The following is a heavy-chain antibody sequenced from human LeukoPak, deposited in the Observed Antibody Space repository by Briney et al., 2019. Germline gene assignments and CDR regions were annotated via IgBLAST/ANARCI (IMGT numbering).Heavy chain of an antibody. Sequence: GGSLRLSCAASGFTVSSNYMSWVRQAPGKGLEWVSVIYSGGSTYYADSVKGRFTISRDNSKNTLYLQMNSLRAEDTAVYYCARNYYDSSGYYPDGYYGMDVWGQGTTVTVSS. CDR1: GFTVSSNY. CDR3: ARNYYDSSGYYPDGYYGMDV. J-gene: IGHJ6*02. V-gene: IGHV3-53*01. D-gene: IGHD3-22*01. CDR2: IYSGGST.